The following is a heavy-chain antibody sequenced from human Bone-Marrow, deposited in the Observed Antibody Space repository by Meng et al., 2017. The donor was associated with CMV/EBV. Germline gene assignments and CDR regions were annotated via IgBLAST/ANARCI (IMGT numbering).Heavy chain of an antibody. CDR2: IWYDGSNK. Sequence: GESLKISCAASGFTFSNAWMSWVRQAPGKGLEWVAVIWYDGSNKYYADSVKGRFTISRDNSKNTLYLQMNSLRAEDTAVYYCAKEAACSGGSCYTAYFDYWGQGTLVTVSS. J-gene: IGHJ4*02. CDR1: GFTFSNAW. CDR3: AKEAACSGGSCYTAYFDY. D-gene: IGHD2-15*01. V-gene: IGHV3-33*06.